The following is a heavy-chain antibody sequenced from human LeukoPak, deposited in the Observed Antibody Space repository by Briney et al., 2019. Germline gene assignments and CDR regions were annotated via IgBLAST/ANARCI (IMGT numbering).Heavy chain of an antibody. V-gene: IGHV1-18*01. Sequence: APVKVSCKASGYTFTGYGISWVRQAPGQGLEWMGWISPYNGDTNYAQKLQGRVTVTMDTSTTTVYMELGSLTSDDTAMYYCARRPGYDRRLSSLDLWGQGTLVTVSS. CDR1: GYTFTGYG. J-gene: IGHJ4*02. CDR3: ARRPGYDRRLSSLDL. CDR2: ISPYNGDT. D-gene: IGHD5-12*01.